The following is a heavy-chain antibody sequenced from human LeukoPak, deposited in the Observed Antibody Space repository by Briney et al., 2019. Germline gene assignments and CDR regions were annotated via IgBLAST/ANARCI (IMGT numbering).Heavy chain of an antibody. CDR1: GGSISSYY. CDR2: IYYSGST. J-gene: IGHJ3*02. Sequence: TSSETLSLTCTVSGGSISSYYWSWIRQPPGKGLEWIGYIYYSGSTNYNPSLKSRVTISVDTSKNQFSLKLSSVTAADTAVYYCARGTVVTYAFDIWGQGTMVTVSS. CDR3: ARGTVVTYAFDI. D-gene: IGHD3-22*01. V-gene: IGHV4-59*01.